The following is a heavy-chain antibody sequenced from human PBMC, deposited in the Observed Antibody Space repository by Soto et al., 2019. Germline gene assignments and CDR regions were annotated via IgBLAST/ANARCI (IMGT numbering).Heavy chain of an antibody. CDR3: ASPLKDNWNYGLED. J-gene: IGHJ4*02. D-gene: IGHD1-7*01. CDR1: GFTFSSYE. V-gene: IGHV3-48*03. Sequence: PGGSLRLSCAASGFTFSSYEMNWVRQAPGKGLEWVSYISSSGSTIYYADSVKGRFTISRDNAKNSLYLQMNSLRAEDTAVYYCASPLKDNWNYGLEDWGQGTLVTVSS. CDR2: ISSSGSTI.